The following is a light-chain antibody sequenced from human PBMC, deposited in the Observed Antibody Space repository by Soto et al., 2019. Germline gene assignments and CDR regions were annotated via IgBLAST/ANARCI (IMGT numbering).Light chain of an antibody. V-gene: IGKV1-39*01. CDR2: AAS. J-gene: IGKJ3*01. Sequence: DIQMTQSPSSLSASVGDRVTITCRASQSISSYLNWYQQKPGKAPKLLIYAASSLQSGVPSRYSDSGSRTDFTLTNSSLQPKDFAIYYCQQSYSTPFTIGPGTKVDIK. CDR1: QSISSY. CDR3: QQSYSTPFT.